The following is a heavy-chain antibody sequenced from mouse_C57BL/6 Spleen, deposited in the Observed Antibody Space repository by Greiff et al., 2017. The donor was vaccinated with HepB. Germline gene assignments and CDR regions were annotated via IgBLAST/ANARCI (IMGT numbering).Heavy chain of an antibody. J-gene: IGHJ4*01. CDR1: GFTFSDYG. CDR2: ISSGSSTI. CDR3: ARRAPYYGSRHYYAMDY. Sequence: DVMLVESGGGLVKPGGSLKLSCAASGFTFSDYGMHWVRQAPEKGLEWVAYISSGSSTIYYADTVKGRFTISRDNAKNTLFLQMTSLRSEDTAMYYCARRAPYYGSRHYYAMDYWGQGTSVTVSS. D-gene: IGHD1-1*01. V-gene: IGHV5-17*01.